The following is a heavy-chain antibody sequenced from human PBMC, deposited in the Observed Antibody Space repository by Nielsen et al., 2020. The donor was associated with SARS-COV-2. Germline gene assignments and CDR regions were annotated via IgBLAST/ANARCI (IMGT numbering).Heavy chain of an antibody. Sequence: GGSLRLSCAASGFTFSSYALHWVRQAPGKGLEWVAVISYDGSNKYYADSVKGRFTISRDNSKNTLYLQMNSLRAEDTAVYYCAKDPYVSYSLVRGPVDYWGQGTLVTVSS. V-gene: IGHV3-30-3*01. D-gene: IGHD3-10*01. CDR3: AKDPYVSYSLVRGPVDY. CDR2: ISYDGSNK. CDR1: GFTFSSYA. J-gene: IGHJ4*02.